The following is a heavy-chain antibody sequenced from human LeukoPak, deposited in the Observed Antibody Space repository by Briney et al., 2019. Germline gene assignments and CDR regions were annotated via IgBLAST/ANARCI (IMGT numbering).Heavy chain of an antibody. CDR3: ARDTPPALNYDILTGYWRLDVFDI. CDR2: ISAYNGNR. D-gene: IGHD3-9*01. CDR1: GYTFTSYG. Sequence: ASVKVSCKASGYTFTSYGISWVRQAPGQGLEWMGWISAYNGNRNYAQKLQGRVTMTTDTSTSTAYMELRSLRSDDTAVYYCARDTPPALNYDILTGYWRLDVFDIWGQGTMVTVSS. J-gene: IGHJ3*02. V-gene: IGHV1-18*01.